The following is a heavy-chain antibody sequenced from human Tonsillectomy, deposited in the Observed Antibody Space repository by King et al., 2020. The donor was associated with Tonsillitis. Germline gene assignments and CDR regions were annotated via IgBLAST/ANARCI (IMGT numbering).Heavy chain of an antibody. J-gene: IGHJ4*02. D-gene: IGHD3-22*01. CDR2: ISGSGGST. V-gene: IGHV3-23*04. CDR3: AKAQKYGTSGSPSFDY. Sequence: DVQLVESGGGLVQPGGSLRLSCAASGFTFSSYAMSWVRQAPGKGLEWVSGISGSGGSTYYADSVKGRFTISRDNSKNTLYLQMNSLRAEDTAVYYCAKAQKYGTSGSPSFDYWGQGTLVTVSS. CDR1: GFTFSSYA.